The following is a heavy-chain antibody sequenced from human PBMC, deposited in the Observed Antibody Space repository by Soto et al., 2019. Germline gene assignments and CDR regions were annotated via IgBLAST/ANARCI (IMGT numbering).Heavy chain of an antibody. J-gene: IGHJ4*02. CDR3: ARDSYSSRCFDY. D-gene: IGHD6-13*01. Sequence: LRLSCAASGFTFSSYEMTWVRQAPGKGLEWVSYISSSGSTIYYADSVKGRFTISRDNAKNSLYLQMNSLRAEDTAVYYCARDSYSSRCFDYSGTRPFVTVFS. CDR2: ISSSGSTI. CDR1: GFTFSSYE. V-gene: IGHV3-48*03.